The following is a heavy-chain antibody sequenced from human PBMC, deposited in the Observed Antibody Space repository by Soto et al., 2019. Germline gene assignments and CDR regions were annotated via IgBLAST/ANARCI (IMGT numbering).Heavy chain of an antibody. J-gene: IGHJ6*02. Sequence: PGGSLRLSCAASGFTFSSYIMNWVRQAPGKGLEWVSSISSSSIYIYYADSVKGRFTISRDNAKNSLYLQMNSLRAEDTAVYYCARPEGAVADYYFYYGMDVWGQGSTVTFSS. CDR3: ARPEGAVADYYFYYGMDV. CDR1: GFTFSSYI. D-gene: IGHD6-19*01. CDR2: ISSSSIYI. V-gene: IGHV3-21*01.